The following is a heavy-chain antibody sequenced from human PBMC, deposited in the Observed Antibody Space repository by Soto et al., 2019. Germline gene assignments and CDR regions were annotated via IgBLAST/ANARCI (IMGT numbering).Heavy chain of an antibody. J-gene: IGHJ6*02. Sequence: GASVKVSCKASGGTFSSYAISWVRQAPGQGLEWMGGIIPIFGPANYAQKFQRRVTITADESTSTGYMELSSLRSEDTAVYYCARAMSGIAVAGSPYYYYGMDVWGQGTTVTVSS. V-gene: IGHV1-69*13. CDR2: IIPIFGPA. D-gene: IGHD6-19*01. CDR3: ARAMSGIAVAGSPYYYYGMDV. CDR1: GGTFSSYA.